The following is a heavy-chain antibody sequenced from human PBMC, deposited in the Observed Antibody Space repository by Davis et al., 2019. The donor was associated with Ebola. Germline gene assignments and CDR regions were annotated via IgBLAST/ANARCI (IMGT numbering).Heavy chain of an antibody. CDR3: AKDFDTVTDDY. V-gene: IGHV3-30*18. D-gene: IGHD4-17*01. CDR2: ISYDGSNK. CDR1: GFTFSSYG. Sequence: GESLKISCAASGFTFSSYGMHWVRQAPGKGLEWVAVISYDGSNKYYADSVKGRFTISRDNSKNTLNLQMNSLRAEDTAVYYCAKDFDTVTDDYWGQGTLVTVSS. J-gene: IGHJ4*02.